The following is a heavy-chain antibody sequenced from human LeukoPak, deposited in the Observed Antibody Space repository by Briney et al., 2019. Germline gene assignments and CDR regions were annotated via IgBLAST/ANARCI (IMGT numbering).Heavy chain of an antibody. D-gene: IGHD3-3*01. Sequence: SETLSLTCTVSGGSISSGGYYWSWIRQHPGTGLEWIGYIYYSGSTYYNPSLKSRITISVDTSKNQFSLKLSSVTAADTAVYYCASYDFWSGYFDYWGQGTLATVSS. J-gene: IGHJ4*02. CDR2: IYYSGST. CDR3: ASYDFWSGYFDY. V-gene: IGHV4-31*03. CDR1: GGSISSGGYY.